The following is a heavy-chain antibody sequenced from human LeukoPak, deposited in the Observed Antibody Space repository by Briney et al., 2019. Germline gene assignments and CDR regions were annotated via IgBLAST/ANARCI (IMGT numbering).Heavy chain of an antibody. V-gene: IGHV3-30*04. Sequence: KSGGSLRLSCAASGFTFSNYAMHWVRQAPGKGLEWVAVILYDGSMKYYADSVQGRFTISRDNSENMLYLQMNSLRAEDTAVYYCAKDLEPWIVVVTVVDYWGQGTLVTVSS. CDR3: AKDLEPWIVVVTVVDY. CDR1: GFTFSNYA. CDR2: ILYDGSMK. D-gene: IGHD2-21*02. J-gene: IGHJ4*02.